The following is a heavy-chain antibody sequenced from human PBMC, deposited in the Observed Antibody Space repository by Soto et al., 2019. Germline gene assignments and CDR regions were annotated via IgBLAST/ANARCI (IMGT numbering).Heavy chain of an antibody. CDR1: GFTFTRYS. Sequence: GGSLRLSCAASGFTFTRYSMNWVRQAPGKGLEWVSSISSTTNYIYYADSMKGRFTVSRDNAKNSVYLEMNSLSAEDTALYYCARESEDLTSNFDYWGQGTLVTRLL. CDR3: ARESEDLTSNFDY. V-gene: IGHV3-21*01. CDR2: ISSTTNYI. J-gene: IGHJ4*02.